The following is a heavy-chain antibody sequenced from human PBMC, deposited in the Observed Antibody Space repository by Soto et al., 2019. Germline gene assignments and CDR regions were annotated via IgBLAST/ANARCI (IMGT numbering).Heavy chain of an antibody. CDR1: GDSVSSNTAA. CDR3: ARGVAGSGFDL. Sequence: PSQTLSLTGAISGDSVSSNTAAWNWIRSSPSRGLEWLGRTYYRSNWRHDYAVSVKSRITVNPDTSKNHFSLQLNSVTPDDPAVYYCARGVAGSGFDLWGQGTLVTVYS. D-gene: IGHD6-19*01. J-gene: IGHJ4*02. V-gene: IGHV6-1*01. CDR2: TYYRSNWRH.